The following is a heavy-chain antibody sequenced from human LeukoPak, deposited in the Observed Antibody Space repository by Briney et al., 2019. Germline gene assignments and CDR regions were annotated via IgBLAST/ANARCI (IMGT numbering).Heavy chain of an antibody. CDR1: GYTFTGYY. D-gene: IGHD6-13*01. Sequence: ASVKVSCKASGYTFTGYYMHWVRQAPGQGLEWMGWINPNSGGTNYAQRFQGWVTMTRDTSISTAYMELSRLRSDDTAVYYCARGGIAAAGPAWHWGQGTLVTVSS. J-gene: IGHJ4*02. CDR2: INPNSGGT. CDR3: ARGGIAAAGPAWH. V-gene: IGHV1-2*04.